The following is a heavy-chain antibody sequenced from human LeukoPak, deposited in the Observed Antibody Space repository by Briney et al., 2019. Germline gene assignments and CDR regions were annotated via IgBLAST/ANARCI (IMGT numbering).Heavy chain of an antibody. Sequence: SQTLSLTCAVSGGSISSGGYSWSWIRQPPGKGLEWIGYIYHSESTYYNPSLKSRVTISVDRSKNQFSLKLSSVTAADTAVYYCARDKGTFDIWGQGTMVTVSS. CDR1: GGSISSGGYS. CDR2: IYHSEST. CDR3: ARDKGTFDI. V-gene: IGHV4-30-2*01. J-gene: IGHJ3*02.